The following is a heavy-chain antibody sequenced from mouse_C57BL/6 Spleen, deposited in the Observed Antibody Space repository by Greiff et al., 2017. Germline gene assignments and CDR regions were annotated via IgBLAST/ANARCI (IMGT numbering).Heavy chain of an antibody. V-gene: IGHV1-80*01. J-gene: IGHJ1*03. D-gene: IGHD4-1*01. CDR1: GYAFSSYW. CDR3: ARGWDRYFDV. Sequence: VQLVESGAELVKPGASVKISCKASGYAFSSYWMNWVKQRPGKGLEWIGQIYPGDGGTNYNGKFKGKATLTADKSSSTAYMQLSSLTSEDSAVYFAARGWDRYFDVWGTGTTVTVSS. CDR2: IYPGDGGT.